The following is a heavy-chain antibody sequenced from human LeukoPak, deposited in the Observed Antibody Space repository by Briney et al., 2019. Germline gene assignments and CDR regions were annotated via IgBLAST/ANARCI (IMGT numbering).Heavy chain of an antibody. CDR3: AKAGRGSYYFDY. CDR2: ISGSGGST. CDR1: GFTFSSYG. Sequence: GGSLRLSCAASGFTFSSYGMSWVRQAPGKGLEWVSAISGSGGSTYYADSVKGRFTISRGNSKNTLYLQMNSLRAEDTAVYYCAKAGRGSYYFDYWGQGTLVTVSS. V-gene: IGHV3-23*01. J-gene: IGHJ4*02. D-gene: IGHD1-26*01.